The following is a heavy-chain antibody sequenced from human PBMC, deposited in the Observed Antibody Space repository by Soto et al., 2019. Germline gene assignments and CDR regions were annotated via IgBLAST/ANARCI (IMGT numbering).Heavy chain of an antibody. Sequence: ASVKVSCKASGYTFTSYDINWVRQATGQGLEWMGWMNANSGNTGYAQKFQGRVTMTRNTSISTAYMELSSLRSENTAVYYCETPACNYYFCRRYSFDIWAQGTMVTVSS. J-gene: IGHJ3*02. D-gene: IGHD3-3*01. V-gene: IGHV1-8*01. CDR3: ETPACNYYFCRRYSFDI. CDR1: GYTFTSYD. CDR2: MNANSGNT.